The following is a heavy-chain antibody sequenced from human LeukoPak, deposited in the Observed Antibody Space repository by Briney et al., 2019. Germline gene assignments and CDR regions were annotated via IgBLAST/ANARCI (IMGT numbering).Heavy chain of an antibody. D-gene: IGHD3-9*01. CDR3: ASYYDILTGPFYYYYGMDV. CDR2: ISSSSSYI. CDR1: GFTFSSYS. Sequence: GGSLRLSCAASGFTFSSYSMNWVRQAPGKGLEWASSISSSSSYIYYADSVKGRFTISRDNAKNSLYLQMNSLRAEDTAVYYCASYYDILTGPFYYYYGMDVWGQGTTVTVSS. J-gene: IGHJ6*02. V-gene: IGHV3-21*01.